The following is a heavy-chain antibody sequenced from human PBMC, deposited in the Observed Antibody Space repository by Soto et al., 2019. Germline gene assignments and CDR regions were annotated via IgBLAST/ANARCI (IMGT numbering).Heavy chain of an antibody. Sequence: GGSLRLSCAACGFTFSSYAMHWVRQAPGKGLEWVAVISYDGSNKYYADSVKGRFTISRDNSKNTLYLQMNSLRAEDTAVYYCARTIAAAGISGMDVWGQGTTVTVSS. D-gene: IGHD6-13*01. CDR1: GFTFSSYA. J-gene: IGHJ6*02. V-gene: IGHV3-30-3*01. CDR2: ISYDGSNK. CDR3: ARTIAAAGISGMDV.